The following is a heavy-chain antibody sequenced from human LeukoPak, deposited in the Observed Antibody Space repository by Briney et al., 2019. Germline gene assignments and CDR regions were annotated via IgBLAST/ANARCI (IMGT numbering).Heavy chain of an antibody. CDR2: IGSSSSST. D-gene: IGHD3-10*01. Sequence: GGSLRLSCAASGFTFSNYEMNWVRQAPGKGLEWVSYIGSSSSSTYYAVSVKGRFTISRDNAKNSLYLQMNSLRAEDTALYYCAKDRYGSGKNAFDIWGQGTMVTVSS. CDR1: GFTFSNYE. V-gene: IGHV3-48*03. J-gene: IGHJ3*02. CDR3: AKDRYGSGKNAFDI.